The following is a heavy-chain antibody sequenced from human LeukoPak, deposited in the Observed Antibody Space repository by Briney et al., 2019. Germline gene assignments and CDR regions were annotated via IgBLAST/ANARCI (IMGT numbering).Heavy chain of an antibody. CDR1: GGTFSSYA. Sequence: SVRDSCKASGGTFSSYAISWVRQAPGQGLEWMGGIIPIFGTANYAQKFQGRVTITADESTSTAYMELSSLRSEDTAVYYCATYYYDSSGYLSLLDYLGQGTLVTVSS. V-gene: IGHV1-69*01. CDR2: IIPIFGTA. CDR3: ATYYYDSSGYLSLLDY. D-gene: IGHD3-22*01. J-gene: IGHJ4*02.